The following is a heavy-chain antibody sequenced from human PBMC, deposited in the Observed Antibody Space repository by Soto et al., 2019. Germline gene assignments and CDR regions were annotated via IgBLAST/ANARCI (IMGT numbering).Heavy chain of an antibody. Sequence: PSQTLSLTGAISGDSVSSNSAAWNWIRQSPSRGLEWLGRTYYRSKWYNDYAVSVKSRITINPDTSKNQFSLQLNSVTPEDTAVYYCARAIAVAGTYYYYGMDVWGPGTTVTVS. J-gene: IGHJ6*02. CDR3: ARAIAVAGTYYYYGMDV. CDR1: GDSVSSNSAA. V-gene: IGHV6-1*01. CDR2: TYYRSKWYN. D-gene: IGHD6-19*01.